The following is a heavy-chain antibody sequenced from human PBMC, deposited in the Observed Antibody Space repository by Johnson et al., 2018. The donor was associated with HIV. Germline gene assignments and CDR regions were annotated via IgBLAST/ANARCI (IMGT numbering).Heavy chain of an antibody. CDR2: IRYDGTKK. CDR3: ARVGANFDAFDI. V-gene: IGHV3-30*02. D-gene: IGHD4/OR15-4a*01. Sequence: QVQLVESGGGLVQPGGSLRLSCAASGFNVSSNYMSWVRQAPGKGLEWVAFIRYDGTKKYYADSVKGRFTIYRDNSKNTLYLQMNSLRAEDTAVYYCARVGANFDAFDIWGQGTMVTVSS. J-gene: IGHJ3*02. CDR1: GFNVSSNY.